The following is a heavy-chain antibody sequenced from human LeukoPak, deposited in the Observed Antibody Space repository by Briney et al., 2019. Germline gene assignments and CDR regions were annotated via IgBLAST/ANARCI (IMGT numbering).Heavy chain of an antibody. CDR3: ARDTGTTRFDY. V-gene: IGHV4-61*02. J-gene: IGHJ4*02. D-gene: IGHD1/OR15-1a*01. CDR1: GGSISSGSYY. CDR2: IYTSGST. Sequence: SQTLSLTCTVSGGSISSGSYYWSWIRQPAGKGLEWIGRIYTSGSTNYNPSLKSRVTISVDTSKNQFSLKLSSGTAADTAVYYCARDTGTTRFDYWGQGTLVTVSS.